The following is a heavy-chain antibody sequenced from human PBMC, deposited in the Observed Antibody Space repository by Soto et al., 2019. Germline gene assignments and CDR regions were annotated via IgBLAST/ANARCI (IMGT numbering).Heavy chain of an antibody. CDR1: RVAFSKFI. CDR2: IIPIFGTA. V-gene: IGHV1-69*13. Sequence: SVKVSCKASRVAFSKFIVTWVRQAPGLGLEWVGGIIPIFGTANYAQKFQGRVTITADESTSTSYMEVNNLRSEDTAVYYCAKVRYSSPMGYYYGMDVWGQGTTVTVSS. J-gene: IGHJ6*02. D-gene: IGHD6-19*01. CDR3: AKVRYSSPMGYYYGMDV.